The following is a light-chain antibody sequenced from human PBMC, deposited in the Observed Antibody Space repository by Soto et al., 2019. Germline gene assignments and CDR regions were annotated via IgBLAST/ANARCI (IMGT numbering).Light chain of an antibody. CDR1: ISDIGGYNY. Sequence: LNQPASVSGSPGQAITISCTGTISDIGGYNYVSWYQQYPGNAPKVMIYDVSNRPSGVSNRFSGSKSGNTASLTISGLQAEDEADYYCSSYTSSSTLEVFGTGTKVT. J-gene: IGLJ1*01. CDR2: DVS. V-gene: IGLV2-14*01. CDR3: SSYTSSSTLEV.